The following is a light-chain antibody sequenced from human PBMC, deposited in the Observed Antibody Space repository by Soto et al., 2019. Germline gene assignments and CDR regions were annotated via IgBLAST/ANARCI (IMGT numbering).Light chain of an antibody. CDR2: AAS. V-gene: IGKV3-20*01. J-gene: IGKJ5*01. Sequence: EIVLTQSPGTLSLSPGDRGTLSCRVSQSVSSRFLAWYQQKPGQAPRLLIYAASTRATGIPDRISGTGSGTDFTLTISRLEPEDFAVYYCQQYGSWPITFGQGTRLEIK. CDR1: QSVSSRF. CDR3: QQYGSWPIT.